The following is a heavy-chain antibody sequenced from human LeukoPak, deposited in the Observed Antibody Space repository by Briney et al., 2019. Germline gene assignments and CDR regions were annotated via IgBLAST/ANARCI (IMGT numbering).Heavy chain of an antibody. Sequence: PGGSLGLSCAASGFTFSSYGMHWVRQAPGKGLEWVAVISYDGSNKYYADSVKGRFTISRDNSKNSLYLQMSRLRAEDTAVYYCAKDWDIWGQGTVVTVSS. CDR2: ISYDGSNK. V-gene: IGHV3-30*18. CDR1: GFTFSSYG. CDR3: AKDWDI. J-gene: IGHJ3*02.